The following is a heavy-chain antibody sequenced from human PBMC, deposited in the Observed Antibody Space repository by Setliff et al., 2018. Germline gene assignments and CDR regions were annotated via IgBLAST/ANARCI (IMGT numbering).Heavy chain of an antibody. CDR2: INHSGST. J-gene: IGHJ6*03. CDR3: ARGGYSYGHHYYYYMDV. CDR1: GGSFSGCY. D-gene: IGHD5-18*01. Sequence: PSETLSLTCAVYGGSFSGCYWSWIRQPPGKGLEWIGEINHSGSTNYNPSLKSRVTISVDTSKNQFSLKLSSVTAADTAVYYCARGGYSYGHHYYYYMDVWGKGTTVTVSS. V-gene: IGHV4-34*01.